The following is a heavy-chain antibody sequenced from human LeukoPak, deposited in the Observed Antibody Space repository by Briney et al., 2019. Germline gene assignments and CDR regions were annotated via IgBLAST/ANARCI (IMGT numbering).Heavy chain of an antibody. CDR2: LNPNSGDT. J-gene: IGHJ4*02. Sequence: ASVKVSCKASGYTFTDYYMHWVRQAPGQGLEWMGWLNPNSGDTNYAQKFQGRVSMTRDSSISTAYMDLSDLGSDDTAVYSYARGRNIEMTTMSGGSDYWGQGTLVTVSS. D-gene: IGHD5-24*01. V-gene: IGHV1-2*02. CDR3: ARGRNIEMTTMSGGSDY. CDR1: GYTFTDYY.